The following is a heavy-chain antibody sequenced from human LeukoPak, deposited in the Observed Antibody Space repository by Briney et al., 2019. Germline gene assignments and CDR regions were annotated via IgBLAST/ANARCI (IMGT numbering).Heavy chain of an antibody. Sequence: ASVKVSCKVSGYTLTELSMHWVRQAPGKGLEWMGGFDPEDGETIYAQKFQGRVTMTEDTSTDTAYMELSSLRSEDTAVYHCATGRYNWNPGAFDIWGQGTMVTVSS. CDR3: ATGRYNWNPGAFDI. CDR1: GYTLTELS. J-gene: IGHJ3*02. V-gene: IGHV1-24*01. CDR2: FDPEDGET. D-gene: IGHD1-20*01.